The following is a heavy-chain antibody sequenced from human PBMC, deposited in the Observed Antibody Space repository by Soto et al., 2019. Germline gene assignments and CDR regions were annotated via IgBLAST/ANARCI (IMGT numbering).Heavy chain of an antibody. Sequence: SETLSLTYTVSGGSISSSSYYWGWIRQPPGKGLEWIGSIYYSGSTYYNPSLKSRVTISVDTSKNQFSLKLSSVTAADTAVYYCARHRELAYCGGDCYLMDYWGQGTLVTVS. CDR3: ARHRELAYCGGDCYLMDY. V-gene: IGHV4-39*01. CDR2: IYYSGST. J-gene: IGHJ4*02. D-gene: IGHD2-21*01. CDR1: GGSISSSSYY.